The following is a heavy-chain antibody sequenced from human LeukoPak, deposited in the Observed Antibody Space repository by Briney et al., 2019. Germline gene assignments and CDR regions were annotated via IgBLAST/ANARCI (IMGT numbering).Heavy chain of an antibody. Sequence: SETLSLTCTVSGDSISNYYWSWIRQSPGKELEWIGYMYNRGSTIYNPSLKSRVTISTDTSKNQFSLRLTSVTAADSAVYYCARAEKAVTGTLDYWGQGTLITVSS. J-gene: IGHJ4*02. D-gene: IGHD6-19*01. CDR1: GDSISNYY. CDR3: ARAEKAVTGTLDY. CDR2: MYNRGST. V-gene: IGHV4-59*01.